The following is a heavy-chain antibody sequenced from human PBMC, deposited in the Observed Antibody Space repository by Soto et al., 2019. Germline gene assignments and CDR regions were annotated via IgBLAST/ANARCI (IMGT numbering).Heavy chain of an antibody. J-gene: IGHJ4*02. V-gene: IGHV1-8*01. CDR1: GYTFTSYD. Sequence: ASVKVSCKASGYTFTSYDINWVRQATGQGLEWMGWMNPNSGNTGYAQKFQGRVTMTRNTSISTAYMELSSLRSEDTAVYYCASSGEFAYVWGSYPSSYWGQGTLVTVSS. D-gene: IGHD3-16*02. CDR3: ASSGEFAYVWGSYPSSY. CDR2: MNPNSGNT.